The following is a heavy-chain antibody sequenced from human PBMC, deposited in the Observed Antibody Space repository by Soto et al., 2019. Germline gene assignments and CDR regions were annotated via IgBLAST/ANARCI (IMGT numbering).Heavy chain of an antibody. CDR1: GFTFDDYA. Sequence: GGSLRLSCAASGFTFDDYAMHWVRQAPGKGLEWVSGISWNSGSIGYADSVKGRFTISRDNAKNSLYLQMNSLRAEDTALYYCAKVGGEFYYYYYMDVWGKGTTVTVSS. CDR2: ISWNSGSI. V-gene: IGHV3-9*01. J-gene: IGHJ6*03. CDR3: AKVGGEFYYYYYMDV. D-gene: IGHD3-10*01.